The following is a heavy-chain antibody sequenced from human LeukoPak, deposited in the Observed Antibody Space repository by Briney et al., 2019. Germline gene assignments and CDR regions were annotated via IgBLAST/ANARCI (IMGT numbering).Heavy chain of an antibody. J-gene: IGHJ6*03. CDR1: GFTFSSYW. D-gene: IGHD3-3*01. CDR3: ARDKPPWSGYLQTSYYYYYYMDF. V-gene: IGHV3-7*01. CDR2: IKQDGSEK. Sequence: PGGSLRLSCAASGFTFSSYWWSWVRQAPGKGLEWVANIKQDGSEKYYVDSVKGRFTISRDNAKNSLYLQMNSLRGEDTAGYYYARDKPPWSGYLQTSYYYYYYMDFWGTGTPVTVSS.